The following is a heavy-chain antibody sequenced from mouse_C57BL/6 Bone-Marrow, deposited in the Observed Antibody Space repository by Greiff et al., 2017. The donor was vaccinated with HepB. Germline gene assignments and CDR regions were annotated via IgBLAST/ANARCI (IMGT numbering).Heavy chain of an antibody. Sequence: VQRVESGAELVRPGASVTLSCKASGYTFTDYEMHWVKQTPVHGLEWIGAIDPETGGTAYNQKFKGKAILTAAKSSSTAYMELRSLTAEDSAVYYCTRRMRLRRTLWYFDVWGTGTTVTVSS. D-gene: IGHD2-2*01. CDR3: TRRMRLRRTLWYFDV. J-gene: IGHJ1*03. V-gene: IGHV1-15*01. CDR2: IDPETGGT. CDR1: GYTFTDYE.